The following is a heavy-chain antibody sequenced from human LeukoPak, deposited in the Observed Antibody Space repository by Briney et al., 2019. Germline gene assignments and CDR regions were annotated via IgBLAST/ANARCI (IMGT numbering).Heavy chain of an antibody. CDR1: GFAFNTYS. Sequence: RPGGSLRLSCAASGFAFNTYSMNWVRQAPGKGLQWVSSITTSSTTKYYADSVKGRFTISRDNAKNSLYLQMDSLRDEDTAVYYCARDEWLQNGMDVWGQGTTVTVSS. CDR2: ITTSSTTK. V-gene: IGHV3-48*02. J-gene: IGHJ6*02. D-gene: IGHD5-12*01. CDR3: ARDEWLQNGMDV.